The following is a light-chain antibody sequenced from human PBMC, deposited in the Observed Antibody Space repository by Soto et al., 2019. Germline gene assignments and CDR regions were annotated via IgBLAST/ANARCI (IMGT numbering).Light chain of an antibody. CDR2: SAS. CDR1: QSVSSSH. CDR3: QQYGETPWT. Sequence: EIVLTQSPGTLSLSPGERATLSCRASQSVSSSHLAWYQQKPGQAPRLLIYSASSRATGIPDRFSGSGSGTDFTLTISRLEPEDFAVYYCQQYGETPWTFGQGTKVDIK. J-gene: IGKJ1*01. V-gene: IGKV3-20*01.